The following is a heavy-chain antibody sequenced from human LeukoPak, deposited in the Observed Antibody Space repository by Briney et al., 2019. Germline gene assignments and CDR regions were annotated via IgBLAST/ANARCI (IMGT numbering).Heavy chain of an antibody. CDR2: ISGNGGST. J-gene: IGHJ4*02. Sequence: GGSLRLSCAASGFTFSSYAMSWVRQAPGKGLEWVSGISGNGGSTYYADSVKGRFTISRDNSKNTLYLQMNSLRAEDTAVFYCARYYYGSGGFDYWGQGTLVTVSS. D-gene: IGHD3-10*01. V-gene: IGHV3-23*01. CDR1: GFTFSSYA. CDR3: ARYYYGSGGFDY.